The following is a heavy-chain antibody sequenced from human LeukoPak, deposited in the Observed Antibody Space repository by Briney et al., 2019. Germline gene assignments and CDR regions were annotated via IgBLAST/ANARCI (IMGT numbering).Heavy chain of an antibody. J-gene: IGHJ4*02. Sequence: SETLSLTWAVYGGSFSGYYWSWIRQPPGKGLEWIGEINHSGSTNYNPSLKSRVTISVDTSKNQFSLKLSSVTAADTAVYYCARAGPSMVAPPGYWGQGTLVTVSS. CDR3: ARAGPSMVAPPGY. CDR2: INHSGST. D-gene: IGHD4/OR15-4a*01. V-gene: IGHV4-34*01. CDR1: GGSFSGYY.